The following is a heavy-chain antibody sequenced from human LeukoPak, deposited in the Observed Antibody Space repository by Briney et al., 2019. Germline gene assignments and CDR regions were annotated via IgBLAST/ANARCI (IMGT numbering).Heavy chain of an antibody. CDR1: GYTFTSYY. J-gene: IGHJ4*02. Sequence: ASVKVSCKASGYTFTSYYMHWVRQAPGQGPEWMGWMNPNSVATNYAQKFQGRVTMTRDTSSSTAYMELSRLTSDDTAVYYCASQRWLQSDFDYWGQGTLVTVSS. D-gene: IGHD5-24*01. V-gene: IGHV1-2*02. CDR3: ASQRWLQSDFDY. CDR2: MNPNSVAT.